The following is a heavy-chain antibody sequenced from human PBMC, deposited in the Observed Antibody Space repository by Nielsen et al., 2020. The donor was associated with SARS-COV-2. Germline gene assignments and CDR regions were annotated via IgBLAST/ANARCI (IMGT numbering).Heavy chain of an antibody. Sequence: WIRQPPGKALEWLALIDWDDDKYYSTSLKTRLTISKDTSKNQVVLTMTNMDPVDTATYYCARNVLRFLEWSPFDYWGQGTLVTVSS. J-gene: IGHJ4*02. D-gene: IGHD3-3*01. V-gene: IGHV2-70*01. CDR2: IDWDDDK. CDR3: ARNVLRFLEWSPFDY.